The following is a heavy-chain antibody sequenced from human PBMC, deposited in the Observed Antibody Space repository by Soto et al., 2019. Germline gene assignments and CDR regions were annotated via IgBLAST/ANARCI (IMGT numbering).Heavy chain of an antibody. CDR1: GGTFSTYA. CDR2: IIPIFGTT. Sequence: QVQLVQSGAEVKKPGSSVKVSCKASGGTFSTYAITWVRQAPGQGLEWLGGIIPIFGTTDYARKFQGRVTINAAESTSTVFIELSSLTSEDTAVYYCARGVGAYYFGYWGQGNLVTVAS. D-gene: IGHD1-26*01. CDR3: ARGVGAYYFGY. V-gene: IGHV1-69*01. J-gene: IGHJ4*02.